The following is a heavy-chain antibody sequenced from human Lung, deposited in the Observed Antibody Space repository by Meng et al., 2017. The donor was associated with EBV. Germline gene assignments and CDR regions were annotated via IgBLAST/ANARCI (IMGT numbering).Heavy chain of an antibody. Sequence: QVPLVQSGAEVKKPGAPVKVSCKASGYTFTSYGISWVRQAPGQGLEWMGWISAYNGNTNYAQKLQGRVTMTTDTSTSTAYMELRSLRSDDTAVYYCARDPRNYGEDNWFDPWGQGTLVTVSS. V-gene: IGHV1-18*01. CDR1: GYTFTSYG. CDR3: ARDPRNYGEDNWFDP. D-gene: IGHD4-17*01. J-gene: IGHJ5*02. CDR2: ISAYNGNT.